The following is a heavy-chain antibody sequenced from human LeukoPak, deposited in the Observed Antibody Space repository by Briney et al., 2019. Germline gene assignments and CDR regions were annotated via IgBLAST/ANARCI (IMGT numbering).Heavy chain of an antibody. V-gene: IGHV4-39*01. Sequence: VRPSETLSLTCTVSGGSISSSSYYWGWIRQPPGKGLEWIGSVYYSGSTYYNPSLQSRVTISVDTSKNQFSLKLSSVTAADTAVYYCARKYHYDSSGYPPFNIWGQGTLVTVSS. D-gene: IGHD3-22*01. CDR2: VYYSGST. CDR3: ARKYHYDSSGYPPFNI. CDR1: GGSISSSSYY. J-gene: IGHJ3*02.